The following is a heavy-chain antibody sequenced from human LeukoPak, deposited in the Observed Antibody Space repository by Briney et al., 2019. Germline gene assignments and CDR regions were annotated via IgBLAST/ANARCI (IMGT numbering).Heavy chain of an antibody. J-gene: IGHJ4*02. CDR3: ARLPLYGGTLYYLDY. D-gene: IGHD4-23*01. V-gene: IGHV4-39*01. CDR1: GFTFNNYW. CDR2: IYYSGSP. Sequence: GSLRLSCAASGFTFNNYWMSWVRQPPGKGLEWIGSIYYSGSPYYNPSLKSRVTISVDTYKKQFSLTLSSVTAAHTAVYYCARLPLYGGTLYYLDYWGQGTLVTVAS.